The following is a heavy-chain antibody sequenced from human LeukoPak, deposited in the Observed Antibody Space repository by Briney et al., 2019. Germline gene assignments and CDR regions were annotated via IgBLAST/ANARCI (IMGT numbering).Heavy chain of an antibody. D-gene: IGHD2-2*01. CDR2: MNPNSGNT. Sequence: ASVKVSCKASGYTFTSYDINWVRQATGQGLEWMGWMNPNSGNTGYAQKFQGRVTMTRNTSISTAYMELSSLRSEDTAVYYCARGIVVVPAASNWLDPWGQGTLVTVSS. CDR1: GYTFTSYD. J-gene: IGHJ5*02. V-gene: IGHV1-8*01. CDR3: ARGIVVVPAASNWLDP.